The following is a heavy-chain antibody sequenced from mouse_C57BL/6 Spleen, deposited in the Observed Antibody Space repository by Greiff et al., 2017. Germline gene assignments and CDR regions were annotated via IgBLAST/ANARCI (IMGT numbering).Heavy chain of an antibody. V-gene: IGHV1-82*01. CDR2: IYPGDGDT. D-gene: IGHD1-1*01. Sequence: QVQLQQSGPELVKPGASVKISCKASGYAFSSSWMNWVKQRPGKGLEWIGGIYPGDGDTNYNGKFKGKATLTADKSSSTAYMQLSSLTSEDSTVYFCARYGSTGMNYWGQGTSVTVSS. CDR3: ARYGSTGMNY. J-gene: IGHJ4*01. CDR1: GYAFSSSW.